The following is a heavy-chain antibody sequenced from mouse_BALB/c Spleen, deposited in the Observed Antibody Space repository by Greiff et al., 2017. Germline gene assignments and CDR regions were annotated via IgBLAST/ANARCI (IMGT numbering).Heavy chain of an antibody. D-gene: IGHD1-1*01. Sequence: EVQLVESGGGLVQPGGSLKLSCAASGFTFSSYTMSWVRQTPEQRLEWVAYISNGGGSTYYPDTVKGRFTISRDNAKNTLYLQMSSLKSEDTAMYYCARITTVNYAMDYWGQGTSVTVSS. CDR1: GFTFSSYT. CDR3: ARITTVNYAMDY. J-gene: IGHJ4*01. CDR2: ISNGGGST. V-gene: IGHV5-12-2*01.